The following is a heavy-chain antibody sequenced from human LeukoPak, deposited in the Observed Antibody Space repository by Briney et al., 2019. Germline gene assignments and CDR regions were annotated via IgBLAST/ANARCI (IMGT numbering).Heavy chain of an antibody. CDR1: GFTFDDYA. J-gene: IGHJ4*02. CDR3: AKVKELGTRGLFDY. CDR2: ISWNSGSI. Sequence: GGSLRLSCAASGFTFDDYAMHWVRQAPGKGLEWVSGISWNSGSIGYADSVKGRFTISRDNAKNSLYLQMNSLRAEDTALYYCAKVKELGTRGLFDYWGQGTLVTVSS. V-gene: IGHV3-9*01. D-gene: IGHD7-27*01.